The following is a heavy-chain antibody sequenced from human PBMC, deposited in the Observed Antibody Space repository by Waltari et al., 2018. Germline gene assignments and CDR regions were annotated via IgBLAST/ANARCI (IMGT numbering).Heavy chain of an antibody. J-gene: IGHJ4*02. CDR2: IYYSGST. CDR1: GGYISRGDYY. CDR3: ARGVPKYCSSTSCPDFDY. D-gene: IGHD2-2*01. V-gene: IGHV4-30-4*01. Sequence: QVQLQESGPGLVTPSQTLSLTCTVSGGYISRGDYYWSWIRQPPGKGLEWIGYIYYSGSTYYNPSLKSRVTISVDTSKNQFSLKLSSVTAADTAVYYCARGVPKYCSSTSCPDFDYWGQGTLVTVSS.